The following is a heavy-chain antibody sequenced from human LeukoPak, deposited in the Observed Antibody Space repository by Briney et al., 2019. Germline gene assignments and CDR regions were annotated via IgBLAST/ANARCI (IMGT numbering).Heavy chain of an antibody. CDR1: GFTFSSYS. D-gene: IGHD5-18*01. CDR2: ISSSSSYI. Sequence: GGSLRLSCAASGFTFSSYSMNWVRQAPGKGLEWVSSISSSSSYIYYADSVKGRFTISRDNAKNSLYLQLNSLRAEDTAVYYCARDRWGYSYGGDWGQGTLVTVSS. J-gene: IGHJ4*02. V-gene: IGHV3-21*01. CDR3: ARDRWGYSYGGD.